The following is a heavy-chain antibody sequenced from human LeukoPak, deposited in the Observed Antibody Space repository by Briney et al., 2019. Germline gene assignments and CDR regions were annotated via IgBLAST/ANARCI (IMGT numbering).Heavy chain of an antibody. CDR3: ARHNWDDSSGYYYLGAFDY. CDR2: IYYSGST. J-gene: IGHJ4*02. Sequence: PGGSLRLSCAASGFTFSSYAMSWVRQPPGKGLEWIGSIYYSGSTYYNPSLKSRVTISVDTSKNQFSLKLSSVTAADTAVYYCARHNWDDSSGYYYLGAFDYWGQGTLVTVSS. V-gene: IGHV4-39*01. CDR1: GFTFSSYA. D-gene: IGHD3-22*01.